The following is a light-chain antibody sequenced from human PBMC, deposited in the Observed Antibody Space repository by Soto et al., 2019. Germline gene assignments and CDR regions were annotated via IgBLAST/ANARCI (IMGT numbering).Light chain of an antibody. J-gene: IGLJ2*01. V-gene: IGLV2-8*01. CDR2: EVS. CDR1: SSDVGGYNY. Sequence: QSVLTQPPSASGSPGQSVTISCTGTSSDVGGYNYVSWYQQHPGKAPKLMIYEVSKRPSGVPDRFSGSKSGNTASLTVSGLQAEDEADYYCSSYAGSFGLVFGGGTQLTVL. CDR3: SSYAGSFGLV.